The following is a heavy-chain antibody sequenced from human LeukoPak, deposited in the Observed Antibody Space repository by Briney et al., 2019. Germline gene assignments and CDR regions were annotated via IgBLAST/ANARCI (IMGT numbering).Heavy chain of an antibody. V-gene: IGHV3-30*18. Sequence: GGSLRLSCAASGFTFSNAWMSWVRQAPGKGLEWVAVISYDGSNKYYADSVKGRFTISRDNSKNTLYLQMNSLRAEDTAVYYCTKTTVTTFVYYYYGMDVWGQGTTVTVSS. CDR3: TKTTVTTFVYYYYGMDV. CDR1: GFTFSNAW. D-gene: IGHD4-17*01. CDR2: ISYDGSNK. J-gene: IGHJ6*02.